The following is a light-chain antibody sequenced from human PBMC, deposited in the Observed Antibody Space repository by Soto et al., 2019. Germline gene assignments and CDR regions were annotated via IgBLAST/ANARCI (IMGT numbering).Light chain of an antibody. CDR2: DAS. CDR3: QQYKNWPRT. J-gene: IGKJ1*01. CDR1: QRTDSL. Sequence: EIVLTQSPDTLSLSPGERATLSCRAGQRTDSLLAWYQKKPGQAPRLLIYDASYRATGVPARFIGGGSGTDFTLTISSLQSEDFAVYYCQQYKNWPRTFGRGTKVEIK. V-gene: IGKV3-11*01.